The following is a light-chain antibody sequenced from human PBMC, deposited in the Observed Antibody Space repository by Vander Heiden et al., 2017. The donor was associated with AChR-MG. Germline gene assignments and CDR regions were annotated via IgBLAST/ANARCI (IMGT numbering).Light chain of an antibody. CDR3: QSYDSSLSAVV. CDR2: DNA. V-gene: IGLV1-40*01. J-gene: IGLJ2*01. Sequence: QSVLTPPPSVSGAPGQRVTIPCTGSSSNIGAGYDVHWYQRLPGTAPKLLIYDNANRPSGVPERFSGSKSGTSVSLAITGLQAEDEADYYCQSYDSSLSAVVFGGGTKLTVL. CDR1: SSNIGAGYD.